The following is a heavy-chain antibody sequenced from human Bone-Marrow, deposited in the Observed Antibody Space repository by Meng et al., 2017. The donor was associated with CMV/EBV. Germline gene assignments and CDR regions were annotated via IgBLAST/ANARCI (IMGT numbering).Heavy chain of an antibody. V-gene: IGHV1-69*10. J-gene: IGHJ6*04. CDR3: ARDLLYCSSTSCYLSYYYGMDV. D-gene: IGHD2-2*01. CDR1: GGTFSSYA. CDR2: IIPILGIA. Sequence: SVKVSCKASGGTFSSYAISWVRQAPGQGLEWMGGIIPILGIANYAQKFQGRVTITADKSTSTAYMELSSLRSEDTAVYYCARDLLYCSSTSCYLSYYYGMDVWGEGTTVTFSS.